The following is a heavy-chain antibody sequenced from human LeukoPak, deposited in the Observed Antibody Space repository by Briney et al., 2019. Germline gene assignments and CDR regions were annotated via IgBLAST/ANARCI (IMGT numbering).Heavy chain of an antibody. CDR1: GDSITSGVYY. Sequence: SETLSLTCTVSGDSITSGVYYWSWIRQPAGKGLEWIGRIYSSGSTNYNPSLESRVTISLDTSKNQFSLKLSSVTTADTAVYYCARDSPGYYFDYWGQGTLVTVSS. V-gene: IGHV4-61*02. CDR2: IYSSGST. J-gene: IGHJ4*02. CDR3: ARDSPGYYFDY.